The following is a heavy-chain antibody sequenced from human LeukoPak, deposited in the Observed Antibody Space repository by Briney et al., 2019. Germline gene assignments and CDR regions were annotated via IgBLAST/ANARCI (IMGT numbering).Heavy chain of an antibody. D-gene: IGHD3-3*01. J-gene: IGHJ6*03. CDR3: ARNALGGYYYYMDV. V-gene: IGHV1-69*06. CDR2: IIPMFGTT. CDR1: GYTFTSYY. Sequence: SVKVSCKASGYTFTSYYMHWVRQAPGQGLEWMGGIIPMFGTTDYAQKFQGRVTITADKSTTTAYMELSSLRSEDTAVYYCARNALGGYYYYMDVWGKGTTVTVSS.